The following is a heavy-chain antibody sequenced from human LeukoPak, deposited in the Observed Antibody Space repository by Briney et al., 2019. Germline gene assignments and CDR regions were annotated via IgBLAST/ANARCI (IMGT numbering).Heavy chain of an antibody. V-gene: IGHV5-51*01. CDR2: IYPGDSDT. Sequence: GESLKISCKGSGYSFTTYWIGWVRQMPGKGLEWMGIIYPGDSDTRYSPSFQGQVTISADNSINTAYLRWSSLKASDTAIYYCARRRMYCSGGNCYYFDYWGQGTLVTVSS. J-gene: IGHJ4*02. CDR3: ARRRMYCSGGNCYYFDY. CDR1: GYSFTTYW. D-gene: IGHD2-15*01.